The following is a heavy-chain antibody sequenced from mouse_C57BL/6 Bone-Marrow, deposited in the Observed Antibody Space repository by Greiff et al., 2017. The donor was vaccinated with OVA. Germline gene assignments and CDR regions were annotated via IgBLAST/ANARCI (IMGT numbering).Heavy chain of an antibody. V-gene: IGHV1-47*01. Sequence: QVQLKESGAELVKPGASVKMSCKASGYTFTTYPIEWMKQNHGKSLEWIGNFHPYNDDTKYNEKFKGKATLTVEKSSSTVYLELSRLTSDDSAVYYCASANYYGSSSEYYFDYWGQGTTLTVSS. CDR2: FHPYNDDT. D-gene: IGHD1-1*01. CDR1: GYTFTTYP. J-gene: IGHJ2*01. CDR3: ASANYYGSSSEYYFDY.